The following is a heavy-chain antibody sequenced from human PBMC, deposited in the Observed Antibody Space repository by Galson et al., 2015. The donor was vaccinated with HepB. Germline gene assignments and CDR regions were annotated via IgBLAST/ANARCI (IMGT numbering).Heavy chain of an antibody. V-gene: IGHV3-23*01. J-gene: IGHJ4*02. D-gene: IGHD3-3*01. CDR3: ATTQYYDFWSGYYNLDY. CDR1: GFTFSSYA. Sequence: SLRLSCAASGFTFSSYAMSWVRQAPGKGLEWVSAISGSGGSTYYADSVKGRFTISRDNSKNTLYLQMNSLRAEDTAVYYCATTQYYDFWSGYYNLDYWGQGTLVTVSS. CDR2: ISGSGGST.